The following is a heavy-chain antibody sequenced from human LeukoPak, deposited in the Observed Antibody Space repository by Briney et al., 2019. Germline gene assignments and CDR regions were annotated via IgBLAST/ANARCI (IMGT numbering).Heavy chain of an antibody. V-gene: IGHV4-59*08. D-gene: IGHD6-19*01. CDR2: IYYSGST. J-gene: IGHJ5*02. CDR1: GGSINSYY. Sequence: SETLSLTCTVSGGSINSYYWSWIRQPPGKGLEWIGYIYYSGSTNYNLSLKSRVTISVDTSKNQFSLRLSSVTATDTAVYYCARGRAGRLSASNWFDPWGHGTLVTVSS. CDR3: ARGRAGRLSASNWFDP.